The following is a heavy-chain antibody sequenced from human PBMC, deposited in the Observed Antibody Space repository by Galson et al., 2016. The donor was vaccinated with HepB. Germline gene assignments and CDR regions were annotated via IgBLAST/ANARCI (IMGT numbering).Heavy chain of an antibody. CDR3: ARSPRLAYYYYAMDV. J-gene: IGHJ6*02. D-gene: IGHD6-25*01. CDR2: IKHDGREK. V-gene: IGHV3-7*01. Sequence: SLRLSCAASGFTFRTYWMNWVRQAPGRGLEWVANIKHDGREKYYVDSVKGRFTISRDNAKNSLYLQMNSLRAEDTAVYYCARSPRLAYYYYAMDVWGQGTTVTVSS. CDR1: GFTFRTYW.